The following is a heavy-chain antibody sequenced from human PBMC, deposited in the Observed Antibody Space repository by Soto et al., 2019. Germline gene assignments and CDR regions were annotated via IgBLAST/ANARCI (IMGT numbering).Heavy chain of an antibody. D-gene: IGHD6-19*01. V-gene: IGHV3-30*18. CDR3: AKSTSSGKEEDYYYYGMDV. Sequence: QVQLVESGGGVVQPGRSLRLSCAASGFTFSSYGMHWVRQAPGKGLEWVAVISYDGSNKYYADSVKGRFTISRDNSKNTLYLQMNSPRAEDTAVYYCAKSTSSGKEEDYYYYGMDVWGQGTTVTVSS. CDR1: GFTFSSYG. CDR2: ISYDGSNK. J-gene: IGHJ6*02.